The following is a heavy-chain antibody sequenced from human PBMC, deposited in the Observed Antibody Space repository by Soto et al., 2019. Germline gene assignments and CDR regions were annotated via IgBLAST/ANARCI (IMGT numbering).Heavy chain of an antibody. CDR2: LYNTGSP. D-gene: IGHD2-21*02. CDR3: ARDLLGYCGVDCYPLDG. Sequence: QVRLQESGPGLVKPSETLSLTCTVSGGSISSYYWTWIRQPPGKGLEWIGYLYNTGSPIYNPSLTSRFTISVGTSKNQFSLKINSVTAADTAVYYCARDLLGYCGVDCYPLDGWGEGTTVTVSS. CDR1: GGSISSYY. V-gene: IGHV4-59*01. J-gene: IGHJ6*04.